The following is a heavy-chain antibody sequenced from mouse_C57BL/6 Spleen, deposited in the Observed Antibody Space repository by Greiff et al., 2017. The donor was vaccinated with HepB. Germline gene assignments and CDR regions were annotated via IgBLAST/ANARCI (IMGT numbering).Heavy chain of an antibody. CDR1: GFTFSDYY. CDR2: ISNGGGST. V-gene: IGHV5-12*01. J-gene: IGHJ1*03. Sequence: EVKLVESGGGLVQPGGSLKLSCAASGFTFSDYYMYWVRQTPEKRLEWVAYISNGGGSTYYPDTVKGRFTISRDNAKNTLYLQMSRLKSEDTAMYYCARNYDDYGSYWYFDVWGTGTTVTVSS. D-gene: IGHD2-3*01. CDR3: ARNYDDYGSYWYFDV.